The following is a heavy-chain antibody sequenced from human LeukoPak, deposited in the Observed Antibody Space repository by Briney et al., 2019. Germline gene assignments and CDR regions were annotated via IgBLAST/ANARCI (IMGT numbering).Heavy chain of an antibody. J-gene: IGHJ4*02. CDR3: ARRGYSYGYFLDY. D-gene: IGHD5-18*01. V-gene: IGHV5-51*01. CDR1: GYSFTSYC. Sequence: GESLKISFKGSGYSFTSYCIGWVRQMPGKGLEWMGIIYPGDSDTRYSPSFQGQVTISADKSISTAYLQWSSLKASDTAMYYCARRGYSYGYFLDYWGQGTLVTVSS. CDR2: IYPGDSDT.